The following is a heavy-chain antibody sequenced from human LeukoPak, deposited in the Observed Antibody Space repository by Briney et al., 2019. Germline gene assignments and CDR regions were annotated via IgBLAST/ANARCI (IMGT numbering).Heavy chain of an antibody. CDR3: ARDKSSQRPYFLDY. V-gene: IGHV3-21*01. CDR2: ISSSSSYI. D-gene: IGHD3-9*01. CDR1: GFTFSSYS. J-gene: IGHJ4*02. Sequence: GGSLRLSCAASGFTFSSYSMNWVRQAPGKGLEWVSSISSSSSYIYYADSVKGRFTISRDNAKNSLYLQMNSLRAEDTAVYYCARDKSSQRPYFLDYWGQGTPVTVSS.